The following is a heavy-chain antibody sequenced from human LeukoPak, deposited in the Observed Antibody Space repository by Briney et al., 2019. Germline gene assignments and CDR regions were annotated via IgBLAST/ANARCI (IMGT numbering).Heavy chain of an antibody. CDR1: GFTFSSYS. D-gene: IGHD5-18*01. Sequence: QTGGSLRLSCAASGFTFSSYSMNWVRQAPGKGLEWVSYISSSSSTIYYADSVKGRFTISRDNAKNSLYLQMNSLRAEDTAVYYCARDTGGGYSCYDCWGQGTLVTVSS. V-gene: IGHV3-48*04. CDR2: ISSSSSTI. J-gene: IGHJ4*02. CDR3: ARDTGGGYSCYDC.